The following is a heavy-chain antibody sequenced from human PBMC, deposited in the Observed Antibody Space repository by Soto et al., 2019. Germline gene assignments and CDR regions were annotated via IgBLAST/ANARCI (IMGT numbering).Heavy chain of an antibody. V-gene: IGHV4-59*11. Sequence: QVQLEESGPGLVKPSETLSLTCTVSGGSISSHYWSWVRQAPGKGLEWIGCIYYRGNTFYNPSLKSRGTISVDTSNHQFSLQLDSVTPADTAVYYCARDGREASGIDVWGQGTAVTVSS. CDR2: IYYRGNT. CDR3: ARDGREASGIDV. CDR1: GGSISSHY. J-gene: IGHJ6*02. D-gene: IGHD1-26*01.